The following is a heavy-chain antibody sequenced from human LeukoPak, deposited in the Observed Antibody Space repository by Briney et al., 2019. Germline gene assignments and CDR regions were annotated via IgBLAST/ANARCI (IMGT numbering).Heavy chain of an antibody. CDR2: ISYDGSNK. CDR1: GFTFSTYA. V-gene: IGHV3-30*04. CDR3: AKDETISGVNYFYY. D-gene: IGHD3-3*01. J-gene: IGHJ4*02. Sequence: PGRSLRLSCAASGFTFSTYAMHWVRQAPGKGLEWAALISYDGSNKYYADSVKGRFTISRDNAKNSLYLQMNSLRAEDTAVYYCAKDETISGVNYFYYWGQGTLVTVSS.